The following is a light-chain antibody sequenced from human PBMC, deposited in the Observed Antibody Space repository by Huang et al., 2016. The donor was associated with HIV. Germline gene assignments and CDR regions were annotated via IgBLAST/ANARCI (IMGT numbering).Light chain of an antibody. V-gene: IGKV1-39*01. CDR3: QQSHTLPHT. CDR1: HNIINF. CDR2: AAS. J-gene: IGKJ2*01. Sequence: DVELTQSPSSLSASVGDRITITCRASHNIINFLNWYQQIPGEAPRLLIYAASKLQSGVPSRFTGSGSGTDFALTISSLRPEDFVTYYCQQSHTLPHTFGQGIKLEI.